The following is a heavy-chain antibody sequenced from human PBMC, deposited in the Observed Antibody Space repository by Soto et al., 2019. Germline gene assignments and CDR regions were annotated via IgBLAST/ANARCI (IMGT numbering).Heavy chain of an antibody. CDR1: GYTFTGYY. CDR2: INPNSGGT. D-gene: IGHD3-22*01. J-gene: IGHJ4*02. Sequence: ASVKVSCKASGYTFTGYYMHWVRQAPGQGLEWMGGINPNSGGTNYAKKFQGRVTMTRDTSISTAYMELSRLRSDDTAVYYCARGGAMIVVVPSDYWGQGTLVTVSS. CDR3: ARGGAMIVVVPSDY. V-gene: IGHV1-2*02.